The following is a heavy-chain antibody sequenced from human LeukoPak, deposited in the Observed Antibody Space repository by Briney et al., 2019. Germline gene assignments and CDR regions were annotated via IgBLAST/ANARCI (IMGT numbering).Heavy chain of an antibody. CDR3: TRDYGVVVVPAFFDY. CDR2: IRSKAYGGTT. D-gene: IGHD2-2*01. V-gene: IGHV3-49*04. Sequence: QPGGSLRLSCTASGFTFGDYAMSWVRQAPGKGLEWVGFIRSKAYGGTTEYAASVKGRFTISRDDSKSIAYLQMNSLNTEDTAVYYCTRDYGVVVVPAFFDYWGQGTLVTVSS. CDR1: GFTFGDYA. J-gene: IGHJ4*02.